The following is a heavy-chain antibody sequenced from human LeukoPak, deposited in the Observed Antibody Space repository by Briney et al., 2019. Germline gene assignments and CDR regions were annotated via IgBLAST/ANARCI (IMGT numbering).Heavy chain of an antibody. J-gene: IGHJ4*02. Sequence: SETLSLTYTVSGGSISSYYWSWIRQPPGKGLEWIGYIYYSGSTNYNPSLKSRVTISVDTSKNQFSLKLSSVTAADTAVYYCARTRGSYEIDYWGQGTLVTVSS. D-gene: IGHD1-26*01. CDR1: GGSISSYY. CDR3: ARTRGSYEIDY. V-gene: IGHV4-59*01. CDR2: IYYSGST.